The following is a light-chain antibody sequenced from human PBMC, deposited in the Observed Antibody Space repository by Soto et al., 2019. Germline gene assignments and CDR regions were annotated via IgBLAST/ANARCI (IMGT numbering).Light chain of an antibody. CDR1: QTVSKY. CDR2: GAS. CDR3: QQYNNWPLT. J-gene: IGKJ4*01. V-gene: IGKV3D-15*01. Sequence: NVMAQAPGTLSLSAGERATLPCRASQTVSKYLAWYQQIPGQAPRLLIYGASNRATGIPDRFSGSGSGTEFTLTISSLQSEDFALYYCQQYNNWPLTFGGGSNVDIK.